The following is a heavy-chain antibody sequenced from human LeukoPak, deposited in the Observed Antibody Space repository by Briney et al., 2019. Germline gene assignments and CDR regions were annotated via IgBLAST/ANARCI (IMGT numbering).Heavy chain of an antibody. CDR3: ASPAGDYYNPFDY. CDR2: ISSTSTSM. V-gene: IGHV3-48*01. J-gene: IGHJ4*02. CDR1: GFTFSDYH. D-gene: IGHD4-17*01. Sequence: TGGSLRLSCAASGFTFSDYHINWVRQAPGKGLEWLSYISSTSTSMNYADSVKGRFTISRDNSKNTLYLQMNSLRAEDTAVYYCASPAGDYYNPFDYWGQGTLVTVSS.